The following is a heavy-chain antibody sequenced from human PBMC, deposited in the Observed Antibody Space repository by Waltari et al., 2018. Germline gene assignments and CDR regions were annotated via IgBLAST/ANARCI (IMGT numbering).Heavy chain of an antibody. J-gene: IGHJ6*03. CDR2: IYYRGST. CDR3: ARNMESPYNAPYYFYYMDV. V-gene: IGHV4-39*01. Sequence: QLQLQESGPGLVKPSETLSLTCSVSGASITNSNSYWSWIRQPPGKGLEWLGSIYYRGSTYSSPSLKSRVTISLDTSKNQLSLKVSSVTVADTAIYFCARNMESPYNAPYYFYYMDVWGKGTTVTVSS. D-gene: IGHD3-10*01. CDR1: GASITNSNSY.